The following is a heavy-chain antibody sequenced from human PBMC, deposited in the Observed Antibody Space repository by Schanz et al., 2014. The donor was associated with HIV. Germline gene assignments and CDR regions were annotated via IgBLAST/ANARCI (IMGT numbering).Heavy chain of an antibody. D-gene: IGHD4-17*01. CDR3: ARGGVGYGDSLDY. CDR1: GYTFISYD. V-gene: IGHV1-8*01. J-gene: IGHJ4*02. Sequence: QVQLVQSGAEVKKPGASVKVSCKASGYTFISYDINWVRQASGQGLEWMGWMNPNSGNTNYAQKVQGRVTMSTDTSTSTAYMDLRSLRSDDTAVYYCARGGVGYGDSLDYWGQGTLVTVSS. CDR2: MNPNSGNT.